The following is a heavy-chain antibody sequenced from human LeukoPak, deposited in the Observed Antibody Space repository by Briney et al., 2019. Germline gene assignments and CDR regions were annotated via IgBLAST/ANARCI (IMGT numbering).Heavy chain of an antibody. CDR3: ARDHNYAFYK. V-gene: IGHV3-48*04. D-gene: IGHD1-1*01. CDR1: GFTFSDYS. Sequence: GGSLTLSCAASGFTFSDYSMNWVRQAPGKGLEWISYIGISSGNTKYADSVKGRSTISGDNAKHSLYLQMNSLRVEDTAVYYCARDHNYAFYKWGQGTLVTVSS. CDR2: IGISSGNT. J-gene: IGHJ4*02.